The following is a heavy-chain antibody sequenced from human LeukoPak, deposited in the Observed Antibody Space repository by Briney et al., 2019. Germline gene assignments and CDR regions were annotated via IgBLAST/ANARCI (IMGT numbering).Heavy chain of an antibody. CDR3: ARGPSGLWFGELLIDY. J-gene: IGHJ4*02. CDR1: GFTLSGYW. V-gene: IGHV3-7*04. Sequence: PGGSLRLSCAASGFTLSGYWIRWVRQAPGKGLEWVANIKQDGSEKYYVDSVKGRFTISRDNAKNSLYLQMNSLRAEDTAVYYYARGPSGLWFGELLIDYWGQGTLVTVSS. CDR2: IKQDGSEK. D-gene: IGHD3-10*01.